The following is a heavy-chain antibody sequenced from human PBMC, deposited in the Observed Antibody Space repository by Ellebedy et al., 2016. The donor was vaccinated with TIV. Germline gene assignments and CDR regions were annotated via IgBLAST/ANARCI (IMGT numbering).Heavy chain of an antibody. CDR2: TYYRSKWYN. D-gene: IGHD3-10*01. J-gene: IGHJ4*02. CDR3: ARERRGMVRGGRFEESVDY. Sequence: SQTLSLTCXISGDSVSSNSAAWNWIRQSPSRGLEWLGRTYYRSKWYNDYAVSVKSRITINPDTSKNQFSLQLNSVTPEDTAVYYCARERRGMVRGGRFEESVDYWGQGTLVTVSS. CDR1: GDSVSSNSAA. V-gene: IGHV6-1*01.